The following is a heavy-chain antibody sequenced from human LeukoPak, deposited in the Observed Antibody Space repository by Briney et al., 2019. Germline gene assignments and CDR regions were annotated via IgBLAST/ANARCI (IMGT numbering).Heavy chain of an antibody. CDR3: AREKDAVAGIVDY. J-gene: IGHJ4*02. CDR1: GYTFKNYG. V-gene: IGHV1-18*01. D-gene: IGHD6-19*01. Sequence: ASVKVSCKASGYTFKNYGINWVRPAPGQGLGWMGWMNPYNGNTIYAQNLQGRVTMTTDTSTSTAYLDLRSLTSDDTAVYYCAREKDAVAGIVDYWGQGTLVTVSS. CDR2: MNPYNGNT.